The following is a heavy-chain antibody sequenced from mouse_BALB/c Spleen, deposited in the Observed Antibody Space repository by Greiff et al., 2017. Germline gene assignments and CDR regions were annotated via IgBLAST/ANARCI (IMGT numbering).Heavy chain of an antibody. Sequence: VQLQQSGAELVRPGALVKLSCKASGFNIKDYYMHWVKQRPEQGLEWIGWIVPENGNTIYDPKFQGKASITADTSSNTAYLQLSSLTSEDTAVYYCARSRGRPLFDYWGQGTTLTVSS. V-gene: IGHV14-1*02. CDR1: GFNIKDYY. D-gene: IGHD1-1*01. CDR2: IVPENGNT. J-gene: IGHJ2*01. CDR3: ARSRGRPLFDY.